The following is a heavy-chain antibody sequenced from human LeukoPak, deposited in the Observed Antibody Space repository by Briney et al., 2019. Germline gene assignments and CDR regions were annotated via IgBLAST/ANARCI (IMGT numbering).Heavy chain of an antibody. V-gene: IGHV3-30*03. J-gene: IGHJ6*02. CDR2: ISYDGSNK. CDR1: GFTFSSYG. CDR3: TRDLMDYDVSTGLHHYYMDV. D-gene: IGHD3-9*01. Sequence: GGSLRLSCAASGFTFSSYGMHWVRQAPGKGLEWVAVISYDGSNKYYAGSVKGRFTISRDNSKNTLYLQMNSLRAEDTAVYYCTRDLMDYDVSTGLHHYYMDVWGQGTTVTVSS.